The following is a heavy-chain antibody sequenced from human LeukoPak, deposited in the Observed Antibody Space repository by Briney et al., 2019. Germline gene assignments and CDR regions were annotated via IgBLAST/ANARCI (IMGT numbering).Heavy chain of an antibody. Sequence: GESLKISCKGSGYSFTSHWIGWVRQMPGKGLEWLGIIYTGDTDTRSSTSFQGQVTISADKSISTAYLQWSSLQASDTAMYYCARPGEGATTYFDYWGQGTLVTVSS. J-gene: IGHJ4*02. D-gene: IGHD1-26*01. CDR3: ARPGEGATTYFDY. CDR1: GYSFTSHW. CDR2: IYTGDTDT. V-gene: IGHV5-51*01.